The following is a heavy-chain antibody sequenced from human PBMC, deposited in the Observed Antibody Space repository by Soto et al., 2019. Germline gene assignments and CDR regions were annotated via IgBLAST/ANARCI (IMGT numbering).Heavy chain of an antibody. J-gene: IGHJ4*02. CDR3: ASRSIAARPLDY. D-gene: IGHD6-6*01. CDR1: GFTVSSNY. V-gene: IGHV3-53*01. Sequence: LRLSCAASGFTVSSNYMSWVRQAPGKGLEWVSVIYSGGSTYYADSVKGRFTISRDNSKNTLYLQMNSLRAEDTAVYYCASRSIAARPLDYWGQGTLVTVSS. CDR2: IYSGGST.